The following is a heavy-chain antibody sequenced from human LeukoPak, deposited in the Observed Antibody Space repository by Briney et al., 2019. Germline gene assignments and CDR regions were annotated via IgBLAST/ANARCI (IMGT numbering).Heavy chain of an antibody. J-gene: IGHJ3*02. CDR3: ARGGEDGYNFGGAFDI. Sequence: ASVKVSCKASGYTFTGYYMHWVRQAPGQGLKWMGWINPNSGGTNYAQKFQGWVTMTRDTSISTAYMELSRLRSDDTAVYYCARGGEDGYNFGGAFDIWGQGTMVTVSS. CDR1: GYTFTGYY. V-gene: IGHV1-2*04. D-gene: IGHD5-24*01. CDR2: INPNSGGT.